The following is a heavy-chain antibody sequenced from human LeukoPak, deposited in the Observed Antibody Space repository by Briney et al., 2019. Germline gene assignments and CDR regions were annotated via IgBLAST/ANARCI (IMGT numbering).Heavy chain of an antibody. J-gene: IGHJ4*02. V-gene: IGHV5-51*01. CDR3: ARQADSRYYFDL. CDR2: IYPGDSDT. D-gene: IGHD3-22*01. Sequence: GESLKISCKGSGYSFTSHWIGWVRQMPGKGLEWMGIIYPGDSDTRYGPSFQGQVTISADKSISTAYLQWSSLKASDTAIYYCARQADSRYYFDLWGQGTLVTASS. CDR1: GYSFTSHW.